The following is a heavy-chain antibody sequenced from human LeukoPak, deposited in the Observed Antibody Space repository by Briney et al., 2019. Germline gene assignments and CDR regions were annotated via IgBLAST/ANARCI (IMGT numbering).Heavy chain of an antibody. CDR2: VNLQGGT. J-gene: IGHJ3*02. CDR1: GGSITQTNY. V-gene: IGHV4-4*02. Sequence: SGTLSLTCDVSGGSITQTNYWTWVRQPPGKGLEWIGEVNLQGGTNYNPSLLRRVAISVDTSANHVSLQMTSVTAADTAVYYCARDWLDYGGNGEEGFDIWGQGTMVTVSS. D-gene: IGHD4-23*01. CDR3: ARDWLDYGGNGEEGFDI.